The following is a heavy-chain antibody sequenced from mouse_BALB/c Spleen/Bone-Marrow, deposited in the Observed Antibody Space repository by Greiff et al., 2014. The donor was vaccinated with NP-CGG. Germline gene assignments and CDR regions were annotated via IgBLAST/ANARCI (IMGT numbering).Heavy chain of an antibody. D-gene: IGHD1-1*01. Sequence: QSGPGLVKPSQSLSLTCTVTGYSITSDYAWNWIRQFPGNKLEWMGYISYSGSTSYNPSLKSRISITRDTSKNQFFLQLNSVTTEDTATHYGARYYGSSYYAMDYWGQGTSVTVSS. CDR2: ISYSGST. V-gene: IGHV3-2*02. CDR3: ARYYGSSYYAMDY. CDR1: GYSITSDYA. J-gene: IGHJ4*01.